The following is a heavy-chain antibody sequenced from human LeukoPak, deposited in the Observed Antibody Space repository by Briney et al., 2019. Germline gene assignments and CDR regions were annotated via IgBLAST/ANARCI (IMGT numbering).Heavy chain of an antibody. D-gene: IGHD3-16*01. V-gene: IGHV4-34*01. J-gene: IGHJ6*03. Sequence: SETLSLTCAVYGGSLNGYYWSWIRQSPGKGMEWIGEVNDSGSTNFNPSLKTRVTMSVDTSKNQLSLNLRSVSAADAAVYYCLRGRGERSHYFYYYMDVWGEGTTVTVSS. CDR1: GGSLNGYY. CDR2: VNDSGST. CDR3: LRGRGERSHYFYYYMDV.